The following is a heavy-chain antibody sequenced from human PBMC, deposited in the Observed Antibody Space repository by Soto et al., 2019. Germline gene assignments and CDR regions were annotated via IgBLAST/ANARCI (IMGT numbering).Heavy chain of an antibody. CDR2: INPKSGGT. Sequence: ASVKVSCKASGYSFTDYHIHWLRQSPGQGLEWLGRINPKSGGTSTAQKFQGWVTMTTDTSISTASMELTRLTSDDTAICYCARGDSTDCSNGVCSFFYNHDMDVWGQGTTVTVSS. D-gene: IGHD2-8*01. CDR3: ARGDSTDCSNGVCSFFYNHDMDV. V-gene: IGHV1-2*04. CDR1: GYSFTDYH. J-gene: IGHJ6*02.